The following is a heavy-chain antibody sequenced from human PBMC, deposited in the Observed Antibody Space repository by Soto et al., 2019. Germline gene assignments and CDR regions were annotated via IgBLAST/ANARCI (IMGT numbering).Heavy chain of an antibody. CDR3: AKDLTRQLAYWLDP. Sequence: ASVKVSCKASGFSFTGYYIHWLRQAPGQGLEWMGWINAHSGGTEYAQKFQGRVTLTRDTSISTAYMTLSSLRSDDTAIYYCAKDLTRQLAYWLDPWGQGTQVTVSS. V-gene: IGHV1-2*02. J-gene: IGHJ5*02. D-gene: IGHD6-6*01. CDR1: GFSFTGYY. CDR2: INAHSGGT.